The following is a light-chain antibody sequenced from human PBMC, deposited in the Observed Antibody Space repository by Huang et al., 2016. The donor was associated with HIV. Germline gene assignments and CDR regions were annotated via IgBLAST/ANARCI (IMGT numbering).Light chain of an antibody. CDR1: QSIKKY. Sequence: DIQMTQSPSSLSASVGVRVTITCRASQSIKKYLNWYQQRPGKAPKLLIYGASSLQSGVPSRFSGSGSGTDFTLTIHILQPEDFATYYCQQSYSTLLFTFGPGTKVDI. J-gene: IGKJ3*01. CDR3: QQSYSTLLFT. V-gene: IGKV1-39*01. CDR2: GAS.